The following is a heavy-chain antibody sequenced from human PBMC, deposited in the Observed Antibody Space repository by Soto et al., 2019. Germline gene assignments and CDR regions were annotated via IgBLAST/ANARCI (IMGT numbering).Heavy chain of an antibody. CDR1: GFTFSDYF. V-gene: IGHV3-11*01. J-gene: IGHJ4*02. D-gene: IGHD2-15*01. CDR2: ISSSGTTI. Sequence: QVQLLESGGGLVKPGVSLRLSCAASGFTFSDYFMTWIRQAPGKELEWVSYISSSGTTIFYADSVQGRFTISRDNAKTSLYLEINSLRAEDTAVYYCALDCGRCYSGFGSWCQGTLGTVSS. CDR3: ALDCGRCYSGFGS.